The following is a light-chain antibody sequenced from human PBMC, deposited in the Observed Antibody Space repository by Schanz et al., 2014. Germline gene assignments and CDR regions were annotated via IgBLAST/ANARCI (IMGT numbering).Light chain of an antibody. V-gene: IGKV3-15*01. J-gene: IGKJ2*01. CDR3: QQYNKWPYT. CDR1: QSVSSN. Sequence: EIVMTQSPATLSVSPGERATLSCRASQSVSSNLAWFQQKPGQAPRLLIYGASTRATGLPARFSGSGSGTEFTLTISSLQSEDFALYHCQQYNKWPYTFGQGTKLEIQ. CDR2: GAS.